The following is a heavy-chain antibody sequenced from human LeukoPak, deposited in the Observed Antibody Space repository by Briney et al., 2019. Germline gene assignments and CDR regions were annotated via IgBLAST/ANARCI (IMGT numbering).Heavy chain of an antibody. CDR2: IYYSGST. D-gene: IGHD5-18*01. V-gene: IGHV4-39*01. Sequence: SETLSLTCTVSGGSISSSSYYWGWIRQPPGKGLEWIGSIYYSGSTYYNPSLKSRVTISVDTSKNQFSLKLSSVTAADTAVYYCASHTSYGYFGFVWPWDYWGQGTLVTVSS. J-gene: IGHJ4*02. CDR3: ASHTSYGYFGFVWPWDY. CDR1: GGSISSSSYY.